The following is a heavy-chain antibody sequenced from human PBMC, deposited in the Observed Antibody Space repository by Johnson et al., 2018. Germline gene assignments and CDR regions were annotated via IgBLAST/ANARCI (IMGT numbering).Heavy chain of an antibody. Sequence: VQLVETGGGVVQPGRSLRLSCAASGFTFSSYGMHWVRQAPGKGLEWVALMSFDGSNKYYAVSVKGRFTISRDNSKNTLYLQMNSLRAEDTAVYYCPKDRAHDSSTYYSEYFLHWGQGTLVTVSS. V-gene: IGHV3-33*06. CDR2: MSFDGSNK. D-gene: IGHD3-22*01. CDR1: GFTFSSYG. CDR3: PKDRAHDSSTYYSEYFLH. J-gene: IGHJ1*01.